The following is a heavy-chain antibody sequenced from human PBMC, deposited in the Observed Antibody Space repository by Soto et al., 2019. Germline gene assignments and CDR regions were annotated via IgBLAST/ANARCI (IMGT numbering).Heavy chain of an antibody. V-gene: IGHV3-30*04. CDR2: IPYDGKNE. D-gene: IGHD1-26*01. CDR3: ARDGYSGRSDGFDI. Sequence: QVQLVESGGGVVQPGRSLRLSCAASGFTFGAYSMHWVRQPPGKGLGWVAVIPYDGKNERYTDPVKGRFTVSRDNSKSTMYLQMNSLRSEDTAVYYCARDGYSGRSDGFDIWGQGTMVTVSS. CDR1: GFTFGAYS. J-gene: IGHJ3*02.